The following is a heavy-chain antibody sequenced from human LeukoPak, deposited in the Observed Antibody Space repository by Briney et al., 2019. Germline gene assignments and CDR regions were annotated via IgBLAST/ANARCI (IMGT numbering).Heavy chain of an antibody. Sequence: GGSLRLSCAASGFTFSSYSMNWVRQAPGKGLEWVSSITSSSSYVYYADSVKGRFTISRDNAKNSLYLQMNSLRAEDTAVYYCPTDRGSYDWGQGTLVTVSS. CDR1: GFTFSSYS. V-gene: IGHV3-21*01. J-gene: IGHJ4*02. CDR3: PTDRGSYD. CDR2: ITSSSSYV. D-gene: IGHD1-26*01.